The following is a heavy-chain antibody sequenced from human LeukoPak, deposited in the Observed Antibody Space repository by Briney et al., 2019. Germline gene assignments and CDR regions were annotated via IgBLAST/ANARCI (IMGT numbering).Heavy chain of an antibody. D-gene: IGHD3-22*01. CDR1: GFTINNYA. CDR2: ISGSGGST. V-gene: IGHV3-23*01. J-gene: IGHJ3*02. CDR3: AIKGLLQPNGNAFDI. Sequence: GGSLRLSCAASGFTINNYAMSWVRQAPGKGLEWVSAISGSGGSTYSADSVKGRFTISRDNSKNTLYLQMNSLRAEDTAVYYCAIKGLLQPNGNAFDIWGQGTMVTVSS.